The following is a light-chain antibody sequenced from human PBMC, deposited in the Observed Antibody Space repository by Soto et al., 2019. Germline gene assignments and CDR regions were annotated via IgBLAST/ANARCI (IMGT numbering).Light chain of an antibody. J-gene: IGLJ2*01. Sequence: QSALTQPASVSGSPGQSITISCTGTSSDVGGYNYVSWYQQHPGKAPKLMIYEVSKWPSGVSNRFSGSKSGNTASLTISGLQAEDEADYHCSSYTSIGTLVFGGGTKLTVL. CDR1: SSDVGGYNY. V-gene: IGLV2-14*01. CDR2: EVS. CDR3: SSYTSIGTLV.